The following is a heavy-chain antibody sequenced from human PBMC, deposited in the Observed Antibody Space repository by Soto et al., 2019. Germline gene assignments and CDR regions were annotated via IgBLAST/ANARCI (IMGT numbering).Heavy chain of an antibody. J-gene: IGHJ4*02. V-gene: IGHV3-74*01. CDR3: VRVPGALISTWSYRFDS. CDR2: VNTDGSAT. Sequence: PVGFLRLWCPSSGLPLSRSVRHLVRPAPGKGLVWVARVNTDGSATVYAGSVKGRFTISRDNVRNTVSLEMNDLRAEDTAVYFCVRVPGALISTWSYRFDSCGQGNLVSVSP. D-gene: IGHD2-2*01. CDR1: GLPLSRSV.